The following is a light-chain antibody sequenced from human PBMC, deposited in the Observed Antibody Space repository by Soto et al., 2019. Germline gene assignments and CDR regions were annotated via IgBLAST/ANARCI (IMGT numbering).Light chain of an antibody. CDR1: SSDVGGYNY. CDR2: DVT. J-gene: IGLJ2*01. Sequence: QSALTQPPSASGSPGQSVTISCTGTSSDVGGYNYVSWYQHHPGKAPKLMIYDVTKRPSGVPDRFSGSKSGNTASLTVSGLQAEDEADYYCSSYAGSNNVAFGGGTKLTVL. V-gene: IGLV2-8*01. CDR3: SSYAGSNNVA.